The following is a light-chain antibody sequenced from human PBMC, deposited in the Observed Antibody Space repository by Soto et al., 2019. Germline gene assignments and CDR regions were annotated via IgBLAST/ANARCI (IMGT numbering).Light chain of an antibody. CDR1: QSVSSSY. CDR3: QQYGSSPQAT. CDR2: GAS. V-gene: IGKV3-20*01. J-gene: IGKJ1*01. Sequence: EIVLTQSPGTLSLCPGERATLSCSAIQSVSSSYLAWYQQKPGQAPRLRIYGASSRATGIPDRFSGRGSGTDFTLTISRLEPEDFAVYYCQQYGSSPQATFGQGTKV.